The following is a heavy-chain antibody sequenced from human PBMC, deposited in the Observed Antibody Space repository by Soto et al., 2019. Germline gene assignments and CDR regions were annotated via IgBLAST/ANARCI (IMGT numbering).Heavy chain of an antibody. CDR2: FYGGST. Sequence: LSLTCTVSGASTIGYFWTWIRQPPGKGLEWIGYFYGGSTNYNPSLKSRATISMAPSKNHFSLNLMSVTAADTAVYYCAGDSRSAEGWIDPWGQGTRATVYS. V-gene: IGHV4-59*01. CDR3: AGDSRSAEGWIDP. D-gene: IGHD1-26*01. J-gene: IGHJ5*02. CDR1: GASTIGYF.